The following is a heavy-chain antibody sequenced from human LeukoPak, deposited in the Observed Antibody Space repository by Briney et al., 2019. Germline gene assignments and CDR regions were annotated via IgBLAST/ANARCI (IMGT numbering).Heavy chain of an antibody. Sequence: GGSLRLSCAASGFTFSSYWMSWVRQAPGKGLEWVANIKQDGSEKYYVDSVKGRFTISRDNAKNSLYLQMNSLRAEDTAVYYCARERDSSGYPDAFDIWGQGTMVTVSS. V-gene: IGHV3-7*01. CDR3: ARERDSSGYPDAFDI. D-gene: IGHD3-22*01. CDR1: GFTFSSYW. CDR2: IKQDGSEK. J-gene: IGHJ3*02.